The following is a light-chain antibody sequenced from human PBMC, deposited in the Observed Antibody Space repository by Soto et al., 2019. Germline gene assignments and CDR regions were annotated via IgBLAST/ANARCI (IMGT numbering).Light chain of an antibody. CDR1: QSIRRY. J-gene: IGKJ1*01. CDR2: AAS. V-gene: IGKV1-39*01. CDR3: QQSYSNPPT. Sequence: IQMTQSPSSLSASVGDRVTITCRASQSIRRYLNWYKQKPGKAPKLLIYAASSLQSGVPSGFSGSGSGTDSTLTISSLQPEDFATYYCQQSYSNPPTFGQGTKVDIK.